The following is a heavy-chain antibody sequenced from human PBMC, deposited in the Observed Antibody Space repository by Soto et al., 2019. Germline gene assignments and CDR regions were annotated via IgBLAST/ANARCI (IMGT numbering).Heavy chain of an antibody. V-gene: IGHV1-2*02. CDR3: ARETGIAVAGNFVDY. Sequence: ASVKVSCEASVSTFTGYYMHWVRQAPGQGVEWMGWIDPNSGGTDYAQKFQGRVTMTRDTSSSTAYTELSRLRSEDTAVYYCARETGIAVAGNFVDYWGQGTRVTVSS. CDR1: VSTFTGYY. D-gene: IGHD6-19*01. J-gene: IGHJ4*02. CDR2: IDPNSGGT.